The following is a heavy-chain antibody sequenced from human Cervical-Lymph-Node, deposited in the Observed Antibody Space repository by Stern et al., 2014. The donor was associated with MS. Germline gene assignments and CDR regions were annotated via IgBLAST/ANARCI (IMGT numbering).Heavy chain of an antibody. CDR2: MNTNRGKK. V-gene: IGHV1-8*01. Sequence: VQLVESGAEVKKPGASVKVSCKASGYTFTHYNIDWVRPATGQGLEWMGWMNTNRGKKGYAQRCQGRVTMTRDTSTSTAYMELSSLKAEDTAVYYCARVRFYGSGIYYALGDGMDVWGQGTTVTVSS. J-gene: IGHJ6*02. CDR3: ARVRFYGSGIYYALGDGMDV. CDR1: GYTFTHYN. D-gene: IGHD3-10*01.